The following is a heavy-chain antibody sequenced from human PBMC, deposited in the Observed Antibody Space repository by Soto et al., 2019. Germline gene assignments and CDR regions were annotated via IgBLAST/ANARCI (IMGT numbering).Heavy chain of an antibody. V-gene: IGHV1-69*13. CDR2: IIPIFGTA. CDR3: ATQIRHYDSWSNKYYYYGMDV. Sequence: ASVKVSCKASGGTFSSYAISWVRQAPGQGLEWMGGIIPIFGTANYAQKFQGRVTITADESTSTAYMELSSLRSEDTAVYYCATQIRHYDSWSNKYYYYGMDVWGQGTTVTVS. D-gene: IGHD3-3*01. J-gene: IGHJ6*02. CDR1: GGTFSSYA.